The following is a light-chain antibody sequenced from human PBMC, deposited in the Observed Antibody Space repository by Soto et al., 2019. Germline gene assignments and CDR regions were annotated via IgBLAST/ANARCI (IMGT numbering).Light chain of an antibody. J-gene: IGLJ3*02. Sequence: QSALTQPASVSGSPGQSITISCTGTSSDVGSYNLVSWYQYHPGKAPKLMIYEGSKRPSGVSNRFSGSKSGNTASLTISGLQAEDEGDYYCCSHAGTWVFGGGTQLTVL. CDR2: EGS. V-gene: IGLV2-23*01. CDR3: CSHAGTWV. CDR1: SSDVGSYNL.